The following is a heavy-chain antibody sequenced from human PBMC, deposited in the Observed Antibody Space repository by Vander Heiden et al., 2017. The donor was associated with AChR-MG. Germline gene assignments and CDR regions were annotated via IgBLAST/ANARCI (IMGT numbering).Heavy chain of an antibody. CDR2: IYSHGTT. V-gene: IGHV3-53*02. CDR3: ATGLEIVSFALHY. J-gene: IGHJ4*02. Sequence: EVQLVETGGGLIQPGGSLRLSCEASGLSVSSNYMSGVRQAPGKGLEWVSLIYSHGTTEYADSVKDRMTSARDISKNTVFLQMHSLRVEDTAVYYCATGLEIVSFALHYWGQGTLVTVSS. D-gene: IGHD3-16*02. CDR1: GLSVSSNY.